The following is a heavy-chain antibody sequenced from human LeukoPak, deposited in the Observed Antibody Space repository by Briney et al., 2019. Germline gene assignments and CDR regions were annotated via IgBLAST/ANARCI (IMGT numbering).Heavy chain of an antibody. D-gene: IGHD3-3*01. CDR2: ISAYNGNT. V-gene: IGHV1-18*01. CDR3: ARGGPEYDFWSGYYSD. CDR1: GYTFTSYG. Sequence: ASVKVSCKASGYTFTSYGISWVRQAPGQGLEWMGWISAYNGNTNYARKLQGRVTMTTDTSTSTAYMELRSLRSDDTAVYYCARGGPEYDFWSGYYSDWGQGTLVTVSS. J-gene: IGHJ4*02.